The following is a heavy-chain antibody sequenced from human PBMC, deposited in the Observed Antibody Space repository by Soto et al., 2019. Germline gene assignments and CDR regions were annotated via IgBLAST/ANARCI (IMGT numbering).Heavy chain of an antibody. D-gene: IGHD3-10*01. V-gene: IGHV1-69*13. CDR3: ARQAVRGVSTLSTPDPYGMDV. J-gene: IGHJ6*02. Sequence: LVKVSCKASGGTFSSYAISWVRQAPGQGLEWMGGIIPIFGTANYAQKFQGRVTITADESTSTAYMELSSLRSEDTAVYYCARQAVRGVSTLSTPDPYGMDVWGQGTTVTVSS. CDR1: GGTFSSYA. CDR2: IIPIFGTA.